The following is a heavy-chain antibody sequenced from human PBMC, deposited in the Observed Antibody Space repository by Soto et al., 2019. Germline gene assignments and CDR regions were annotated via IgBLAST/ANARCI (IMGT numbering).Heavy chain of an antibody. CDR3: ARDKGGYYSHFGY. Sequence: QVHLVQSGAEVKKPGSSVKVSCKAIGGTFSSYAFSWVRQAPGQGLEWMGGIMPFFGSGNYAQKFQGRVNITADESTRSVYLALSSLRSEDTAVYYCARDKGGYYSHFGYWVQGTLVTVSS. V-gene: IGHV1-69*01. D-gene: IGHD3-22*01. J-gene: IGHJ4*02. CDR2: IMPFFGSG. CDR1: GGTFSSYA.